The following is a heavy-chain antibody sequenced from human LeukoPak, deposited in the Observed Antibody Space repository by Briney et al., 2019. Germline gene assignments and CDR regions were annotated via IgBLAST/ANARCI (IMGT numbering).Heavy chain of an antibody. CDR1: GYTFTGYY. D-gene: IGHD4-17*01. CDR3: ARLEWDYGDYWFDP. V-gene: IGHV1-2*02. CDR2: INPNSGGT. J-gene: IGHJ5*02. Sequence: ASVKVSCKASGYTFTGYYMHWVRQAPGQGLEWMGWINPNSGGTNYAQKFQGRVTMTRNTSISTAYMELSSLRSEDTAVYYCARLEWDYGDYWFDPWGQGTLVTVSS.